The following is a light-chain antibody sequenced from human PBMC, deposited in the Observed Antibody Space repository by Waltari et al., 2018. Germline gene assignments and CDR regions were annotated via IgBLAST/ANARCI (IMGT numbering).Light chain of an antibody. CDR3: QQYGSSLRT. J-gene: IGKJ1*01. CDR2: DAS. V-gene: IGKV3-20*01. Sequence: IVLPQSPGTLSLSPGARATLSCRASQSVSSNYLAWYQQKSGQAPRLLIYDASRRATGVPDRFSGSGSGTDFTLTISRPEPEDFVVYYCQQYGSSLRTFGQGTKVEIK. CDR1: QSVSSNY.